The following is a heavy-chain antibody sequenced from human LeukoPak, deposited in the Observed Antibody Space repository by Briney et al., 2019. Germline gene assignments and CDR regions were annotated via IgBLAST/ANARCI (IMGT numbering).Heavy chain of an antibody. D-gene: IGHD3-9*01. Sequence: ASVKVSCKASGYTFTSYGISWVRQAPGQGLEWMGWINAYNGNTNYAQKLQGRVTMTRDTSTSTVYMELSSLRSEDTAVYYCAVVLRYFDWLLFPLDYWGQGTLVTVSS. V-gene: IGHV1-18*01. CDR2: INAYNGNT. CDR3: AVVLRYFDWLLFPLDY. CDR1: GYTFTSYG. J-gene: IGHJ4*02.